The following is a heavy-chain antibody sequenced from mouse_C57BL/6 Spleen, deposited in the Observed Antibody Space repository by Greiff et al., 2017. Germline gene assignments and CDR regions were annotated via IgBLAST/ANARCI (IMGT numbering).Heavy chain of an antibody. CDR2: IHPNSGST. V-gene: IGHV1-64*01. CDR1: GYTFTSYW. D-gene: IGHD1-1*01. CDR3: ARRRRSVLGYFDV. Sequence: QVQLQQPGAELVKPGASVKLSCKASGYTFTSYWMHWVKQRPGQGLEWIGMIHPNSGSTNYNEKFKSKATLTVDKSSSTAYMQLSSLTYEDSAVYYCARRRRSVLGYFDVWGTGTTVTVSS. J-gene: IGHJ1*03.